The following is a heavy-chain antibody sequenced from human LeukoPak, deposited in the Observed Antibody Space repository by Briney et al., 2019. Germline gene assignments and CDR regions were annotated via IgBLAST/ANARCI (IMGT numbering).Heavy chain of an antibody. Sequence: GGSLRLSCAASGFTFSSSGMHWVRQAPGKGLEWVSSISSSSTYIYYADSVKGRFTISRDNTKNSLYLQMNSLRAEDTAVFYCARDQYDTWSRRGNFDSWGQGTLVIVSS. CDR3: ARDQYDTWSRRGNFDS. V-gene: IGHV3-21*04. CDR1: GFTFSSSG. D-gene: IGHD3-3*01. CDR2: ISSSSTYI. J-gene: IGHJ4*02.